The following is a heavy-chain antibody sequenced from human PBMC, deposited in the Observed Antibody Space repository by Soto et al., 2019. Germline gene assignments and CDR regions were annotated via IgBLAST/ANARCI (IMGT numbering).Heavy chain of an antibody. V-gene: IGHV3-23*01. CDR1: GFTFSSYD. J-gene: IGHJ4*02. CDR2: ISVTGSGT. CDR3: ARTTTTKSRDY. D-gene: IGHD4-17*01. Sequence: EVQLLESGGGLVQPGGSLGLSCAASGFTFSSYDMSWVRQAPGKGLEYVSSISVTGSGTYYADSVKGRFTISRDNSKNTLYLQMNSLRVEDTAVDYCARTTTTKSRDYWGQGTLVTVSS.